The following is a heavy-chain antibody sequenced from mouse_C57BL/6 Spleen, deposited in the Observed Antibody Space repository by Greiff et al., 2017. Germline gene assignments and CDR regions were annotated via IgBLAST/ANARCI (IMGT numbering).Heavy chain of an antibody. CDR3: ARGGGSSPEAMDY. CDR1: GYAFSSSW. J-gene: IGHJ4*01. Sequence: QVQLQQSGPELVKPGASVKISCKASGYAFSSSWMNWVKQRPGKGLEWIGRIYPGDGDTNYNGKFKGKATLTADKSSSTAYMQLSSLTSEDSAVYFCARGGGSSPEAMDYWGQGTSVTVSS. D-gene: IGHD1-1*01. CDR2: IYPGDGDT. V-gene: IGHV1-82*01.